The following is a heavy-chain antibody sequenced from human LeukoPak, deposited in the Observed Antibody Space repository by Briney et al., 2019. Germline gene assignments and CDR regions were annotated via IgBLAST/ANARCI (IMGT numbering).Heavy chain of an antibody. CDR1: GGSISNYY. CDR3: ARGPYSYDSSGAFDI. D-gene: IGHD3-22*01. Sequence: SETLSLTCTVSGGSISNYYWSWIRQPPGKELEWIGYIYYSGSTNYNPSLKSRVTISVGTSKKQFSLKLSSVTAADTAVYFCARGPYSYDSSGAFDIWGQGTMVTVSS. V-gene: IGHV4-59*08. J-gene: IGHJ3*02. CDR2: IYYSGST.